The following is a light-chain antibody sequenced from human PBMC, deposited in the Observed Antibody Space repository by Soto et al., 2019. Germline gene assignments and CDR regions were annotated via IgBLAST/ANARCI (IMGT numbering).Light chain of an antibody. Sequence: EIVLTQSPATLSLSPGERATLSCRASQSVSSYLAWYQQKPGQAPRLLIYDASNRATGIPARFSGSGSGTDFTLTICTLEPEDFPVYYCQQRINWPPMYTFGQGTKLEIK. CDR3: QQRINWPPMYT. V-gene: IGKV3-11*01. CDR2: DAS. CDR1: QSVSSY. J-gene: IGKJ2*01.